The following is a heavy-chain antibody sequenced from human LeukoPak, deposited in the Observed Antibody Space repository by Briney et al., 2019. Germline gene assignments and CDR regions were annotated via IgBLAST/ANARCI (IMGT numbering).Heavy chain of an antibody. Sequence: GGSLTLSCAASGFTLANYWMTWVRQLAGMGLEWVATIKPDGSDKFYVDSVKGRFTISRDNPKNSLFRQMNSLRDEDTAVYYCIEGPTVTYHWGQGTLVTVSS. CDR3: IEGPTVTYH. CDR2: IKPDGSDK. D-gene: IGHD4-17*01. CDR1: GFTLANYW. V-gene: IGHV3-7*01. J-gene: IGHJ5*02.